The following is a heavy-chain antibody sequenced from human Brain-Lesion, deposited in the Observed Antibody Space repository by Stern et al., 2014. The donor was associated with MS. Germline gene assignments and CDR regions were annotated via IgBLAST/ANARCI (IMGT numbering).Heavy chain of an antibody. J-gene: IGHJ4*02. CDR1: GFTFNNYW. Sequence: VQLVESGGVLVQPGGSLRLSCAASGFTFNNYWMTWVRQAPGKGLEWVANIKQDGSEKFYVNSVKGRFTISRDNAKNSLYLQMNALKAEDTAVYYCARDDTSSSWYNYWGQGTLVTVSS. D-gene: IGHD6-13*01. CDR3: ARDDTSSSWYNY. V-gene: IGHV3-7*01. CDR2: IKQDGSEK.